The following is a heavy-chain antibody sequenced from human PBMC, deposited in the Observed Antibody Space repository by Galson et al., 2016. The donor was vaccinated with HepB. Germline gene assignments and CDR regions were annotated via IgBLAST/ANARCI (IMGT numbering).Heavy chain of an antibody. V-gene: IGHV4-39*01. Sequence: SETLSLTCTVPGDSIGSSTYHWGWIRQTPGKGLEWIGSINDRGSPSYKPSLKSRVTISRDTSTNQVSLRLTAVTAADTAVYHCARHAVPGAKGGWAYGMDVWGQGITVTVSS. CDR3: ARHAVPGAKGGWAYGMDV. D-gene: IGHD2-2*01. J-gene: IGHJ6*02. CDR2: INDRGSP. CDR1: GDSIGSSTYH.